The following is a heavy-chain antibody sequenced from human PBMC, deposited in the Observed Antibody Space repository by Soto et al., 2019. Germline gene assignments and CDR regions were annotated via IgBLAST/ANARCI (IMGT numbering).Heavy chain of an antibody. CDR2: ISSSSSYI. V-gene: IGHV3-21*01. D-gene: IGHD2-8*01. Sequence: EVQLVESGGGLVKPGGSLRLSCAASGFTFSSYSMNWVRQAQGKGLEWVSSISSSSSYIYYADSVKGRFTIARDNAKNSLYLQMNSLRAEDTAVYYCARAHCTNGVCLTRYYYYYGMDVWGQGTTVTASS. CDR1: GFTFSSYS. J-gene: IGHJ6*02. CDR3: ARAHCTNGVCLTRYYYYYGMDV.